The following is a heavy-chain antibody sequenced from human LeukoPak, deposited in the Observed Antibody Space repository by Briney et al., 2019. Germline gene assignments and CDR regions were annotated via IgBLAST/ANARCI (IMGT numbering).Heavy chain of an antibody. J-gene: IGHJ3*02. CDR1: GFTFSSYS. Sequence: PGGSLRLSCAASGFTFSSYSMNWVRQAPGKGLEWVSSISSSSSYIYYADSVKGRFTISRDNSKNTLYLQMNSLRAEDTAVYYCARVVVVPAAEGTRQAGAGRRGAFDIWGQGTMVTVSS. D-gene: IGHD2-2*01. V-gene: IGHV3-21*04. CDR2: ISSSSSYI. CDR3: ARVVVVPAAEGTRQAGAGRRGAFDI.